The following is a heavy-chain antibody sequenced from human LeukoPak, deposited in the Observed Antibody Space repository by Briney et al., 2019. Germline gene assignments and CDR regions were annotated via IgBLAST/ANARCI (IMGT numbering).Heavy chain of an antibody. Sequence: SETLSLTCTVSGGSISNYFWSWIRQPPGKGLEWIGCIYYSGSTFYHPSLKSRVTISVDTSKNQLSLKVTSVTAADTAVYYCARQSGEYSSKYGVDVWGQGTTVTVSS. D-gene: IGHD6-13*01. V-gene: IGHV4-59*08. J-gene: IGHJ6*02. CDR3: ARQSGEYSSKYGVDV. CDR2: IYYSGST. CDR1: GGSISNYF.